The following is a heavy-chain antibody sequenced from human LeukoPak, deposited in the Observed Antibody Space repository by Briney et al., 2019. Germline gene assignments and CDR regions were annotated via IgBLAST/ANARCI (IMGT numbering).Heavy chain of an antibody. CDR3: ARGCVHCSYTSRGGDSFNV. V-gene: IGHV1-69*13. CDR2: IIPTFGTA. D-gene: IGHD2-2*01. Sequence: SVKVSCKASGGTFSSYAISWVRQAPGQGLEWMGGIIPTFGTANYAQKFQGRVTITADESTSTAYMELSSLRSEDTAVYYCARGCVHCSYTSRGGDSFNVWGQGTKVTVSS. J-gene: IGHJ3*01. CDR1: GGTFSSYA.